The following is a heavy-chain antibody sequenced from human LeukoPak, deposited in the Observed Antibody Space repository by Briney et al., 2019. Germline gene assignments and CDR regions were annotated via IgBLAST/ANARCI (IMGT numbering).Heavy chain of an antibody. J-gene: IGHJ4*02. CDR3: ARVFVVVTAIQEYYFDY. V-gene: IGHV4-59*12. CDR2: IYYSGST. D-gene: IGHD2-21*02. Sequence: SETLSLTCTVSGGSISSYYWSWIRQPPGKGLEWIGYIYYSGSTNYNPSLKSRVTISVDTSKNQFSLKLSSVTAADTAVYYCARVFVVVTAIQEYYFDYWGQGTLVTVSS. CDR1: GGSISSYY.